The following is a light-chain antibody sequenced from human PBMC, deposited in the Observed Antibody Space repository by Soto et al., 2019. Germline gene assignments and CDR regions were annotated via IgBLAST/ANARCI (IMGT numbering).Light chain of an antibody. Sequence: QSVLTQPASVSGSPGQSITLSCTGTSSDVGSYKFVSWYQQHPVKAPKLMIYEGSKRPSGVPNRFSGSKSGNAASLTISGLQAEDEADYYCCSYAGSSTVVFGGGTKLTVL. CDR3: CSYAGSSTVV. CDR2: EGS. J-gene: IGLJ2*01. CDR1: SSDVGSYKF. V-gene: IGLV2-23*01.